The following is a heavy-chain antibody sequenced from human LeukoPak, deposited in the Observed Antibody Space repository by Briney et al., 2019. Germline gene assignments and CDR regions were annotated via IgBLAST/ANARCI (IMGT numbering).Heavy chain of an antibody. V-gene: IGHV1-18*01. D-gene: IGHD3-10*01. CDR1: GYTFTTYA. CDR3: AREMDYYGSGPWVIG. Sequence: GASVKVSCKASGYTFTTYAMNWVRQAPGQGLEWMGWISAYNGNTNYAQKLQGRVTMTTDTSTSTAYMELRSLRSDDTAVYYCAREMDYYGSGPWVIGWGQGTLVTVSS. CDR2: ISAYNGNT. J-gene: IGHJ4*02.